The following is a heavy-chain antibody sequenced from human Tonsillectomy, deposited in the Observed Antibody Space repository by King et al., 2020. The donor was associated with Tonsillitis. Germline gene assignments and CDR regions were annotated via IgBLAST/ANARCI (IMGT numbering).Heavy chain of an antibody. Sequence: EVQLVESGGGVVRPGGSLRLSCAASGFTFDDYGMSWVRQAPGKGLEWVSGINWNGGRTGYADSVKGRFTISRDNAKNSLYLQMNSLRDEDTAFYYCARSGLSVYDLGTLADYWGQGTLVTVSS. CDR1: GFTFDDYG. V-gene: IGHV3-20*04. J-gene: IGHJ4*02. CDR2: INWNGGRT. CDR3: ARSGLSVYDLGTLADY. D-gene: IGHD5/OR15-5a*01.